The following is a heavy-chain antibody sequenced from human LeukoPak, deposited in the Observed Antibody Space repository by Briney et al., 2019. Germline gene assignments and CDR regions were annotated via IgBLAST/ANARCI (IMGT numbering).Heavy chain of an antibody. J-gene: IGHJ3*02. CDR1: GYTFTSYG. D-gene: IGHD3-10*01. CDR3: ARDLRFGEYTAFDI. Sequence: ASVKVSCKASGYTFTSYGISWVRQAPGQGLEWMGWISAHKGNTNYVQKVQGRVTMTTATSTSTAYMELRSLRSDDTAVYYCARDLRFGEYTAFDIWGQGTMVTVSS. CDR2: ISAHKGNT. V-gene: IGHV1-18*01.